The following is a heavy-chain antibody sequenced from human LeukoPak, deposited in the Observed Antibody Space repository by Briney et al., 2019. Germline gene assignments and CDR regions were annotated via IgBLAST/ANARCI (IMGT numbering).Heavy chain of an antibody. CDR2: IYDSGST. J-gene: IGHJ5*02. Sequence: EAADTLSLTCTVSGGSISSGGYYWSWIRQHPGKGLEWIGYIYDSGSTYYDPSLKSRVTISVDTSKNQFSLKLSSVTAADTAVYYCARDRRPAVAGIEMGFDPWGQGTLVTVSS. CDR3: ARDRRPAVAGIEMGFDP. CDR1: GGSISSGGYY. D-gene: IGHD6-19*01. V-gene: IGHV4-31*03.